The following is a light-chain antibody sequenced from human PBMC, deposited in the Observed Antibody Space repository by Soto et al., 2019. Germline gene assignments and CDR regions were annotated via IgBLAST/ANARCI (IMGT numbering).Light chain of an antibody. Sequence: DIQKPQSTSSVSASVLDIVTLSSRPSRGIGNALAWYQQKPGTVPKLLIHSASTLQSGVPSRFSGSGSGTDFTLTISSLQPEDVASYYCQKYDSAPTFGPGTKVDI. CDR1: RGIGNA. J-gene: IGKJ1*01. V-gene: IGKV1-27*01. CDR2: SAS. CDR3: QKYDSAPT.